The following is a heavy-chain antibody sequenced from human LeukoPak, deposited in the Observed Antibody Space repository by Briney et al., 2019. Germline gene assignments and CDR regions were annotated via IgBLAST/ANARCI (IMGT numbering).Heavy chain of an antibody. CDR3: ARGQGSSGYYDEFDY. CDR2: IIPIFGTA. V-gene: IGHV1-69*13. CDR1: GGTFSSYA. J-gene: IGHJ4*02. D-gene: IGHD3-22*01. Sequence: GASVKVSCKASGGTFSSYAISWVRQAPGQGLEWMGGIIPIFGTASYAQKFQGRVTITADESTSTAYMELSSLRSEDTAVYYCARGQGSSGYYDEFDYWGQGTLVTVSS.